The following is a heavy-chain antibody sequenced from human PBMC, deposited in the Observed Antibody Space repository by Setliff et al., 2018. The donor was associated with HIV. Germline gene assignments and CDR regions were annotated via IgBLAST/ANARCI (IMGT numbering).Heavy chain of an antibody. CDR1: GDSITRGGYY. CDR2: IYYSGRI. V-gene: IGHV4-31*11. Sequence: SETLSLTCAVSGDSITRGGYYWSWIRQFAGKGLEWIADIYYSGRINYNPSLKSRLTVSIDTSKNHLSLKVISVSVADTAMYYCAGGRYFRDIRDSRFDFWGQGMLVTVSS. D-gene: IGHD3-9*01. J-gene: IGHJ4*02. CDR3: AGGRYFRDIRDSRFDF.